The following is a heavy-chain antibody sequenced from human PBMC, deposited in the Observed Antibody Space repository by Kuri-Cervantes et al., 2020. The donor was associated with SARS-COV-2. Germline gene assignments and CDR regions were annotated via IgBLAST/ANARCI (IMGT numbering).Heavy chain of an antibody. Sequence: SQTLSLTCAVYGGSFSGYYWSWIRPPPGKGLEWIGEINHSGGTNYNPSLKSRVTISVDTSKNQFSLKLSSVTAADTAVYYCARVGDYYGSGSVDYWGQGTLVTVSS. J-gene: IGHJ4*02. CDR3: ARVGDYYGSGSVDY. V-gene: IGHV4-34*01. CDR2: INHSGGT. D-gene: IGHD3-10*01. CDR1: GGSFSGYY.